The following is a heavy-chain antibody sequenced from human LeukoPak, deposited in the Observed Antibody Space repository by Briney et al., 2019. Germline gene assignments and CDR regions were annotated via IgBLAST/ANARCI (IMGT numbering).Heavy chain of an antibody. CDR1: GFTVSSSY. CDR3: ARGHNWNYENGAFDI. Sequence: QAGGSLRLSCAASGFTVSSSYMSWVRQAPGKGLEWVSYISSSSSTIYYADSVKGRFTISRDNAKNSLYLQMNSLRAEDTAVYYCARGHNWNYENGAFDIWGQGTMVTVSS. CDR2: ISSSSSTI. V-gene: IGHV3-48*04. D-gene: IGHD1-7*01. J-gene: IGHJ3*02.